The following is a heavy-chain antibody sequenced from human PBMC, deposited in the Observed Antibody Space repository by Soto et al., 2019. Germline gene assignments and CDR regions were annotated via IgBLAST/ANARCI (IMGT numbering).Heavy chain of an antibody. CDR2: IYYSGST. J-gene: IGHJ4*02. D-gene: IGHD6-19*01. CDR3: ARHRGISSGWPIDY. Sequence: SETLSLTCTVSGCSISSYYWSWIRQPPGKGLEWIGYIYYSGSTNYNPSLKSRVTISVDTSKNQFSLKLSSVTAADTAVYYCARHRGISSGWPIDYWGQGTLVTVSS. V-gene: IGHV4-59*08. CDR1: GCSISSYY.